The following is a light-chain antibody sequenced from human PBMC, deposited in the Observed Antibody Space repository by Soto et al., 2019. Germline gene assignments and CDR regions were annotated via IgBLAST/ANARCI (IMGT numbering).Light chain of an antibody. CDR1: QSVSSD. CDR2: GAA. CDR3: QQYNNWPPTT. Sequence: EIVLTQSPATLSLSPGERATLSCRASQSVSSDLAWYQQKPGEAPTHLIHGAATRATGAPARFSGSGSGTEFSLTISSLQSEDFAVYYCQQYNNWPPTTFGQGTRLEIK. V-gene: IGKV3-15*01. J-gene: IGKJ5*01.